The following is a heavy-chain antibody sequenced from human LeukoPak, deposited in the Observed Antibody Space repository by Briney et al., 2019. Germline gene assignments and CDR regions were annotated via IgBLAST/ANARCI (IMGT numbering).Heavy chain of an antibody. CDR3: ARHGIIRRGNDAFDI. J-gene: IGHJ3*02. Sequence: SETLSLTCTVSGGSISSYYWSWIRQPPGKGLEWIGYVYYVGSTDYNPYLKRRVTMSVDTSKNQFSLKLTSVTAADTAVYYCARHGIIRRGNDAFDIWGQGTMVTVSS. CDR2: VYYVGST. D-gene: IGHD3-10*01. V-gene: IGHV4-59*08. CDR1: GGSISSYY.